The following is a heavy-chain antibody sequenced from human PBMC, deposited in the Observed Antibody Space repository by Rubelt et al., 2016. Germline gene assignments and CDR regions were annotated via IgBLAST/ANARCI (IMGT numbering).Heavy chain of an antibody. J-gene: IGHJ4*02. D-gene: IGHD6-19*01. V-gene: IGHV3-15*01. CDR3: AKDTSRPGIAVAGGLRFDY. Sequence: NAWMSWVRQAPGKGLEWVGRIKSKTDGGTTDYAAPVKGRFTISRDDSKNTLYLQMNSLRAEDTAVYYCAKDTSRPGIAVAGGLRFDYWGQGTLVTVS. CDR1: NAW. CDR2: IKSKTDGGTT.